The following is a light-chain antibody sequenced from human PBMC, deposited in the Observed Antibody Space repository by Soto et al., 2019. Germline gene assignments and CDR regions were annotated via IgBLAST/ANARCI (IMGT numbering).Light chain of an antibody. CDR2: GAS. V-gene: IGKV3-20*01. CDR3: QQYGSSPLT. CDR1: QSVTSTY. Sequence: EIVLTQSPGTLSLSPGERATLSCRASQSVTSTYLARYQQKPGQAPRLLIYGASNRATGIPDRFTGSGSGTAFTLTISRLEPEDFAVYYCQQYGSSPLTFGGGTKVEIK. J-gene: IGKJ4*01.